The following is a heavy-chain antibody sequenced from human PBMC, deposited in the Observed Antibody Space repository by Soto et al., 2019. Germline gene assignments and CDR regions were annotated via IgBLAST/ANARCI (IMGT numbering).Heavy chain of an antibody. Sequence: TLSLTCSVSGASINSGRYYWNWFRQHPGRGLEWIGYIYNTGGTFSNPSLKSRLTMSVVPPKKQFSLTLSSVTAADTAIYYRSRGPQGWFEYRGQGVPVTVSS. D-gene: IGHD6-19*01. V-gene: IGHV4-31*03. CDR2: IYNTGGT. CDR3: SRGPQGWFEY. CDR1: GASINSGRYY. J-gene: IGHJ4*02.